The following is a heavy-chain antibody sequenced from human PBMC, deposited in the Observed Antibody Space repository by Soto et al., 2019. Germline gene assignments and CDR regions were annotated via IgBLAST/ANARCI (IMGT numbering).Heavy chain of an antibody. V-gene: IGHV3-23*01. CDR1: GFSFGSYA. CDR3: ARWSYLDY. J-gene: IGHJ4*02. Sequence: PGGSLSLSCVASGFSFGSYALTWVRQAPGKGLEWVSTISGSDGKTFYADAVKGRFSISRDISQSTLYLQMNSLRADDTAIYYCARWSYLDYWGQGTRVTV. D-gene: IGHD3-3*01. CDR2: ISGSDGKT.